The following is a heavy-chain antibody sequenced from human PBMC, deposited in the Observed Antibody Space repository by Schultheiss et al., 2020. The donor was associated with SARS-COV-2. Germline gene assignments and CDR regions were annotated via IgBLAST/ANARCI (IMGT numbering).Heavy chain of an antibody. Sequence: SETLSLTCAVYGGSFSGYDWSWIRQPPGKGLEWIGYVYSSGNTNYNPSLRSRVTISVDKSKNQFSLKLSYMTAADTAVYYCVSYGDYSFEYWGQGSLVTVSS. D-gene: IGHD4-17*01. CDR2: VYSSGNT. CDR3: VSYGDYSFEY. CDR1: GGSFSGYD. V-gene: IGHV4-59*12. J-gene: IGHJ4*02.